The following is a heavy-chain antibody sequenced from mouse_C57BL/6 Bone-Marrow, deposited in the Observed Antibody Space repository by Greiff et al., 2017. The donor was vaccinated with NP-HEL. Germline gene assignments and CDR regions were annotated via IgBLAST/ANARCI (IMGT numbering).Heavy chain of an antibody. CDR3: ALRFAY. J-gene: IGHJ3*01. CDR2: ISSGGSYT. V-gene: IGHV5-6*01. Sequence: EVKLVESGGDLVKPGGSLKLSCAASGFTFSSYGMSWVRQTPDKRLEWVATISSGGSYTYYPDSVQGRFTISRDNAKNTLYLQMSSLKSEDTAMYYCALRFAYWGQGTLVTVSA. CDR1: GFTFSSYG.